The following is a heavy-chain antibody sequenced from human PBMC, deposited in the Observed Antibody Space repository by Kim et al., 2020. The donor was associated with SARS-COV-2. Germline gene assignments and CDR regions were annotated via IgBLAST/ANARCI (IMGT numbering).Heavy chain of an antibody. CDR2: STN. J-gene: IGHJ2*01. V-gene: IGHV3-48*03. Sequence: STNTNAGPVKGRPTVSRDNAKNSLYLQMNSLRAEDTAIYFCTRENFWYFDLWGRGTLVTVSS. CDR3: TRENFWYFDL. D-gene: IGHD1-7*01.